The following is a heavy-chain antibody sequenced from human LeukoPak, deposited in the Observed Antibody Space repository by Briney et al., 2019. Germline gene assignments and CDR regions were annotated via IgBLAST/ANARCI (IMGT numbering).Heavy chain of an antibody. V-gene: IGHV3-21*01. CDR1: GFTFSSYS. CDR3: ARDWLLWFGELLENDY. Sequence: PGGSLRLSCAASGFTFSSYSMNWVRQAPGKGLEWVSSISSSSSYIYYADSVKGRFTISRDNAKNSLYLQMNSLRAEDTAVYYCARDWLLWFGELLENDYWGQGTLVTVSS. CDR2: ISSSSSYI. D-gene: IGHD3-10*01. J-gene: IGHJ4*02.